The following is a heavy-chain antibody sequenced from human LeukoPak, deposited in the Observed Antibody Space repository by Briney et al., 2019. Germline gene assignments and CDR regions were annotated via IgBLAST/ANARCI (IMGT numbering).Heavy chain of an antibody. D-gene: IGHD5-24*01. CDR2: IHPSGST. V-gene: IGHV4-34*01. CDR1: DGSFSNHY. J-gene: IGHJ4*02. Sequence: SGTLSLTCAVYDGSFSNHYCSWIRQPPGKGLEWIGEIHPSGSTNYNPSLQSRVTISVDTSKNHFSLKLTSVTAADTAVYYCARGLDEYKGGNYWGQGTLVTVSS. CDR3: ARGLDEYKGGNY.